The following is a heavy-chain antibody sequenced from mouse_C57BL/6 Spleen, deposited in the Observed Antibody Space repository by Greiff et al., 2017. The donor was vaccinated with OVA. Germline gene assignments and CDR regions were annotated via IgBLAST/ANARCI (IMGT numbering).Heavy chain of an antibody. V-gene: IGHV1-81*01. J-gene: IGHJ2*01. CDR3: ANYYGSEGY. Sequence: VKLMESGAELARPGASVKLSCKASGYTFTSYGISWVKQRTGQGLEWIGEIYPRSGNTYYNEKFKGKATLTADKSSSTAYMELRSLTSEDSAVYFCANYYGSEGYWGQGTTLTVSS. CDR2: IYPRSGNT. CDR1: GYTFTSYG. D-gene: IGHD1-1*01.